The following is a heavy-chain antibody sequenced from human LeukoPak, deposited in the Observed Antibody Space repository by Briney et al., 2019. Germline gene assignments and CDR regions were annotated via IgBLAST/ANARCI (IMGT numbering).Heavy chain of an antibody. D-gene: IGHD5-18*01. CDR2: IYYSGST. V-gene: IGHV4-59*01. CDR1: GGSISSYY. J-gene: IGHJ2*01. CDR3: ARDRADTAMVISKNWYFDL. Sequence: SETLSLTCTVSGGSISSYYWSWIRQPPGKGLEWIGYIYYSGSTNYNPSLKSRVTISVDTSKNQFSLKLSPVTAADTAVYYCARDRADTAMVISKNWYFDLWGRGTLVTVSS.